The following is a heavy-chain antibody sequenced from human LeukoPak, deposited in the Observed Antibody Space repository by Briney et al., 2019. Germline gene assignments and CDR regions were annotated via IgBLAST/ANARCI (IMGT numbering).Heavy chain of an antibody. CDR2: IYYSGST. Sequence: SETLSLTCSVSGGSISSYYWSWIRQPPGKGLEWIGYIYYSGSTNYNPSLKSRVTISVDTSKNQFSLKLSSVTAADTAVYYCARDSYYYDSSGYSAFDIWGQGTMVTVSS. CDR3: ARDSYYYDSSGYSAFDI. V-gene: IGHV4-59*01. CDR1: GGSISSYY. D-gene: IGHD3-22*01. J-gene: IGHJ3*02.